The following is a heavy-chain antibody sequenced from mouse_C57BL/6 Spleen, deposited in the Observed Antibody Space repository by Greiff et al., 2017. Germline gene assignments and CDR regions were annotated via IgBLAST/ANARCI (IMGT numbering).Heavy chain of an antibody. CDR3: ARSEGFAY. CDR1: GFSLTSYG. CDR2: IWSGGST. V-gene: IGHV2-2*01. J-gene: IGHJ3*01. Sequence: QVQLQQSGPGLVQPSQSLSITCTVSGFSLTSYGVHWVRQSPGTGLEWLGVIWSGGSTDYNAAFISRLSISKDNSKSQVFFKMNSLQADDTAIYYCARSEGFAYWGQGTLVTVSA.